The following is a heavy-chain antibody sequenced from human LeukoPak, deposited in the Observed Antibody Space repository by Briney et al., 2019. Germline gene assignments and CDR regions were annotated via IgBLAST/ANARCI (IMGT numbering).Heavy chain of an antibody. V-gene: IGHV3-74*01. CDR1: GFPFSSYW. Sequence: GGSLRLSCAASGFPFSSYWMHWVRRVPGKGLLWVSRINSDGSATIYADSVRGRFTISRDNAKNTLYLQMSGLRVDDTAVYHCASDSPYYGMDVWGQGTTVTVSS. CDR2: INSDGSAT. CDR3: ASDSPYYGMDV. J-gene: IGHJ6*02.